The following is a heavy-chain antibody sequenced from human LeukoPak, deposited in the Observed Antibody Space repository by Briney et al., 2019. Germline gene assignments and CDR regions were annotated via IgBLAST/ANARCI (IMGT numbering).Heavy chain of an antibody. CDR3: ARHPQNPIVVVPAAMNYFDY. CDR2: IYYSGST. J-gene: IGHJ4*02. Sequence: SETLSLTCTVSGGSISSSSYSWGWIRQPPGKGLEWIGSIYYSGSTYYNPSLKSRVTISVDTSKNQFSLKLSSVTAADTAVYYCARHPQNPIVVVPAAMNYFDYWGQGTLVTVSS. CDR1: GGSISSSSYS. D-gene: IGHD2-2*01. V-gene: IGHV4-39*01.